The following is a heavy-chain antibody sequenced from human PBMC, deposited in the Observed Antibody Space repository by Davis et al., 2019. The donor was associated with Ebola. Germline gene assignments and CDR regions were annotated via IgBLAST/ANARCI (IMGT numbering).Heavy chain of an antibody. CDR3: ARVVVIRGVIHGDY. CDR2: ISAYNGNT. D-gene: IGHD3-10*01. J-gene: IGHJ4*02. CDR1: GYSFTSSA. Sequence: ASVKVSCKASGYSFTSSAMNWVRQAPGQGLEWMGWISAYNGNTNYAQKFQGRVTMTTDTSTSTGYMELRSLRSDATAVYFCARVVVIRGVIHGDYWGQGTLVTVSS. V-gene: IGHV1-18*01.